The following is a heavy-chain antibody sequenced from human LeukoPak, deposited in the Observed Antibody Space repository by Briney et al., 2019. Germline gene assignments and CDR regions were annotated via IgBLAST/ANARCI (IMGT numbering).Heavy chain of an antibody. CDR1: GFTFSSYG. CDR3: AKDGGGYSSSWRFDY. D-gene: IGHD6-13*01. V-gene: IGHV3-33*06. J-gene: IGHJ4*02. Sequence: GGSLRLSYAASGFTFSSYGMHWVRQAPGKGLEWVAVIWYDGSNKYYADSVKGRFTISRDNSKNTLYLQMNSLRAEDTAVYYCAKDGGGYSSSWRFDYWGQGTLVTVSS. CDR2: IWYDGSNK.